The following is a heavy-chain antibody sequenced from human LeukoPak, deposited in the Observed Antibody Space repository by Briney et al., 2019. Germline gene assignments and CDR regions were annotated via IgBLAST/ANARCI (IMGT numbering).Heavy chain of an antibody. V-gene: IGHV3-21*01. D-gene: IGHD2-2*01. CDR1: GFTFSSFD. J-gene: IGHJ5*02. Sequence: GGSLRLSCAASGFTFSSFDMNWVRQAPGKGLEWVSSISTSSRYIYYRDSVKGRFTISRDDAKNSLYLQMNSLRVEDTAVYYCARADCSGSTCYLRRCWFDPWGQRTLVTASS. CDR2: ISTSSRYI. CDR3: ARADCSGSTCYLRRCWFDP.